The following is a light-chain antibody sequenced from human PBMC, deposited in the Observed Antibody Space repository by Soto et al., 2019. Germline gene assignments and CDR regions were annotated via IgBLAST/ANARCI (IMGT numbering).Light chain of an antibody. CDR3: QQLNSYPIT. CDR1: QGISSY. Sequence: DLQLTQSPSFLSASVGDRVTITCRASQGISSYLAWYQQKPGKAPKLLIYAASTLQSVVPSRFSGSGSGTEFTLTISSLQPEDFATYYCQQLNSYPITFGQGTRLEIK. V-gene: IGKV1-9*01. J-gene: IGKJ5*01. CDR2: AAS.